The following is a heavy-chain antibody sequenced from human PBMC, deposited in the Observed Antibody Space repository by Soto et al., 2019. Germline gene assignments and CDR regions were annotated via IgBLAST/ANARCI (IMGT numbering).Heavy chain of an antibody. D-gene: IGHD3-10*01. Sequence: ETLSLTCAVYGGSFSGYYWSWIRQPPGKGLEWIGEINHSGSTNYNPSLKSRVTISVDTFKNQFSLKLSSVTAADTAVYYCARDYGSGSYRAFDIWGQGTMVTVSS. J-gene: IGHJ3*02. V-gene: IGHV4-34*01. CDR1: GGSFSGYY. CDR3: ARDYGSGSYRAFDI. CDR2: INHSGST.